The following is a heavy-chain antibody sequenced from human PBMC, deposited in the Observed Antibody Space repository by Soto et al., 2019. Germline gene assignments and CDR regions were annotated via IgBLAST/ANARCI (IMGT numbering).Heavy chain of an antibody. Sequence: QVQLVQSGGGLVKPGGSLGISCTASGLTFTYSYMTWIRQAPGKGLDFVSYISGSGAREIRYAESVMGRFTISRDNAKKSVYLQMESLRPDDTAVYYCASSVGLNYWGQGTLVIVSS. CDR2: ISGSGAREI. D-gene: IGHD1-26*01. CDR1: GLTFTYSY. J-gene: IGHJ4*02. V-gene: IGHV3-11*01. CDR3: ASSVGLNY.